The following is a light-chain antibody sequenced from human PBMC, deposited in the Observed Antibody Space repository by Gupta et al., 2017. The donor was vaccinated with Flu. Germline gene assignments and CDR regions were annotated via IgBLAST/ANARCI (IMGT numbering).Light chain of an antibody. CDR1: TAPVTGGYY. CDR2: STT. CDR3: LLYFGGAQPWV. Sequence: QTVVTQAPSLTVSPGGTVTLTCPSNTAPVTGGYYPNWLQQKPGKPPRALIYSTTDKHSWTPTRFSGALLGGKATLTLSGAQPEDEADYYCLLYFGGAQPWVSGGGTRLTVL. J-gene: IGLJ3*02. V-gene: IGLV7-43*01.